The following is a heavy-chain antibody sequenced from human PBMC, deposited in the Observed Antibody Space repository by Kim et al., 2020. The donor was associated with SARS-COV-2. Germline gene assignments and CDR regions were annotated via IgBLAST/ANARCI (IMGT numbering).Heavy chain of an antibody. CDR3: ARDRITMVRGVIDSYYGM. Sequence: SLRLSCAASGFTFSSYGMHWVRQAPGKGLEWVAVISYDGSNKYYADSVKGRFTISRDNSKNTLYLQMNSLRAEDTAVYYCARDRITMVRGVIDSYYGM. CDR1: GFTFSSYG. V-gene: IGHV3-33*05. CDR2: ISYDGSNK. J-gene: IGHJ6*01. D-gene: IGHD3-10*01.